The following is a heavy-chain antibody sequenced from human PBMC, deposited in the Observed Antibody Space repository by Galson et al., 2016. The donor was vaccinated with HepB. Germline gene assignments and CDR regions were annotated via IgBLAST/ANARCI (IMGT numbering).Heavy chain of an antibody. D-gene: IGHD3-9*01. CDR2: ISDNGGCT. J-gene: IGHJ4*02. CDR1: GFTFSIFA. V-gene: IGHV3-23*01. CDR3: AREPSNTGYYYLDH. Sequence: SLRLSCAASGFTFSIFAMNWVRQAPGKGLEWVSGISDNGGCTYYVDSVKGRFTISRDNFKNMLYLQMNSLRAEDTAVYYCAREPSNTGYYYLDHWGRGTLVTVSS.